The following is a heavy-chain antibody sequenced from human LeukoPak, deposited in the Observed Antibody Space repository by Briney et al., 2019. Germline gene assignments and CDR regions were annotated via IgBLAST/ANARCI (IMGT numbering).Heavy chain of an antibody. Sequence: SETLSLTCTVSGGSISSYYWSWIRQPPGKGLEWIGYIYYSGSTNYNPSLKSRVTISVDTSKNQFSLKLSSVTAADTAVYYCARGLYYYGSGSYALFDYWGQGTLVTVSS. CDR1: GGSISSYY. CDR2: IYYSGST. D-gene: IGHD3-10*01. V-gene: IGHV4-59*12. J-gene: IGHJ4*02. CDR3: ARGLYYYGSGSYALFDY.